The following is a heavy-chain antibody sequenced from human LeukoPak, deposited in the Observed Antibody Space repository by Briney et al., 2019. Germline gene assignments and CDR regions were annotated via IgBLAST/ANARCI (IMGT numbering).Heavy chain of an antibody. CDR3: ARTPDGADY. Sequence: GGSLRLSCAASGFTFNNYWMTWFRQAPGKGLEWVANIKPDGTEIYYVDSVRGRFIVSRGNAENSLYLQMNSLRVEDTAVYYCARTPDGADYWGQGTLVTVSS. V-gene: IGHV3-7*01. D-gene: IGHD3-10*01. J-gene: IGHJ4*02. CDR1: GFTFNNYW. CDR2: IKPDGTEI.